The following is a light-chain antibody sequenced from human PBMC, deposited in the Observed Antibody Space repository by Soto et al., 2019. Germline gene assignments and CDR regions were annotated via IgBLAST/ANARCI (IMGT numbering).Light chain of an antibody. V-gene: IGLV2-14*02. J-gene: IGLJ1*01. Sequence: QSALAQPASVSGSPGQSVTISCTGTSSDVGAYNSVSWYQQHPDKAPQLMIYKGTQRPSGVSNRFSGSTSGNAASLTISGLQGEDEADYYCSSYTTTTTLEVFGTGTKLTVL. CDR2: KGT. CDR3: SSYTTTTTLEV. CDR1: SSDVGAYNS.